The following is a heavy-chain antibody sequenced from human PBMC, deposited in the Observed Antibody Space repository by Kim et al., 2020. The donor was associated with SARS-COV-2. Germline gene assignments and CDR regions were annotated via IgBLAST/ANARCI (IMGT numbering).Heavy chain of an antibody. CDR3: ARGRGSYYFDY. Sequence: ISYAGSVKGRFIISRDNAQSSLYLQLNSLRAEDTAGYDCARGRGSYYFDYWGQGTLVTVSS. D-gene: IGHD1-26*01. CDR2: I. V-gene: IGHV3-48*04. J-gene: IGHJ4*02.